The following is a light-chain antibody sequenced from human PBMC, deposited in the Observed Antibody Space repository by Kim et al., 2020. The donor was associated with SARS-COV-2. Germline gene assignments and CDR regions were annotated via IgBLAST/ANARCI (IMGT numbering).Light chain of an antibody. CDR2: EVR. J-gene: IGLJ1*01. CDR3: GSYAGSNNYV. CDR1: SRDIGGYDY. V-gene: IGLV2-8*01. Sequence: SSCTGTSRDIGGYDYVSWYQQHPGKAPKLTIYEVRKRPSGVPDRFSGSKSGNTASLTVSGLQAEDEADYYCGSYAGSNNYVFGTGTKITVL.